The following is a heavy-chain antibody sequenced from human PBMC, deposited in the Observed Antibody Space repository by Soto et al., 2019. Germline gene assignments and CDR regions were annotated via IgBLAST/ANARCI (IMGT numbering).Heavy chain of an antibody. CDR2: IYYSGST. J-gene: IGHJ6*02. V-gene: IGHV4-59*01. CDR1: GGSISSYY. Sequence: ETLSLTCTVSGGSISSYYWSWIRQPPGKGLEWIGYIYYSGSTNYNPSLKSRVTISVDTSKNQFSLKLSSVTAADTAVYYCARDRWELTGGYYYYGMDVWGQGTTVTVSS. D-gene: IGHD1-26*01. CDR3: ARDRWELTGGYYYYGMDV.